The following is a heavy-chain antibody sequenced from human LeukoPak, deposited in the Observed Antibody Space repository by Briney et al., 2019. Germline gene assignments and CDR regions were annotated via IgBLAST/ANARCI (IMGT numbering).Heavy chain of an antibody. CDR2: ISGDGDTT. Sequence: PGGYLRLSCVASGFTFQDYAMHWVRQAPGKGLECVALISGDGDTTSYTDSVKGRFTVYRDNSKNSLYLRMDSLTTEDTGLYYCTKVADSGSYYRAFELWGQGTMVTVSS. V-gene: IGHV3-43*02. D-gene: IGHD3-10*01. CDR1: GFTFQDYA. J-gene: IGHJ3*01. CDR3: TKVADSGSYYRAFEL.